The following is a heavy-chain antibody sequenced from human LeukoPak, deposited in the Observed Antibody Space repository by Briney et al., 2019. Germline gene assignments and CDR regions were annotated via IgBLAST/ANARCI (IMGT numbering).Heavy chain of an antibody. CDR3: ASLGFGESYFDY. Sequence: SQTLSLTCAVSGGSISSGGYSWSWIRQPPGKCLEWIGYIYHSGSTYYNPALKSRVTISVDSSKNQFSLKLSSVTAADTAVYYCASLGFGESYFDYWGQGTLVTVSS. J-gene: IGHJ4*02. CDR2: IYHSGST. D-gene: IGHD3-10*01. CDR1: GGSISSGGYS. V-gene: IGHV4-30-2*01.